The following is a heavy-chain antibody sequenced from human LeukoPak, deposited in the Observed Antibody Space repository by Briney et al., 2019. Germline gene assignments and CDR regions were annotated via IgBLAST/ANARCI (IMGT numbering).Heavy chain of an antibody. CDR2: IKQDGSEK. J-gene: IGHJ3*02. CDR1: GFTFSSYG. V-gene: IGHV3-7*01. CDR3: ASLSSGFDAFDI. Sequence: PSGGSLRLSCAASGFTFSSYGMSWVRQAPGKGLEWVANIKQDGSEKHYVDSVKGRFTISRDNAKNSLYLQMNSLRAEDTAVYYCASLSSGFDAFDIWGQGTMVTVSS.